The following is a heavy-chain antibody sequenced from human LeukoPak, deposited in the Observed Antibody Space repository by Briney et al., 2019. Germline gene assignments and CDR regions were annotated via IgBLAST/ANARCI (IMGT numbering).Heavy chain of an antibody. J-gene: IGHJ5*02. Sequence: GGSLRLSCAASGFTFSSFSMNWVRQAPGKGLEWVSVIYSGGSTFYANSVKGRFTISRDNSKNTLYLQMNSLRAEDTAVYYCASLGGRYPNWFDPWGQGTLVTVSS. V-gene: IGHV3-53*01. CDR1: GFTFSSFS. D-gene: IGHD1-26*01. CDR3: ASLGGRYPNWFDP. CDR2: IYSGGST.